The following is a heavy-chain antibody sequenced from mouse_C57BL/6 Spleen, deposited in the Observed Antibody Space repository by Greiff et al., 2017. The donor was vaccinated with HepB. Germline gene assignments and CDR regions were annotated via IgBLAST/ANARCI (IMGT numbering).Heavy chain of an antibody. CDR3: ARSITTVVATRYFDV. CDR2: ISDGGSYT. V-gene: IGHV5-4*03. J-gene: IGHJ1*03. CDR1: GFTFSSYA. Sequence: EVMLVESGGGLVKPGGSLKLSCAASGFTFSSYAMSWVRQTPEKRLEWVATISDGGSYTYYPDNVKGRFTISRDNAKNNLYLQMSHLKSEDTAMYDCARSITTVVATRYFDVWGTGTTVTVSS. D-gene: IGHD1-1*01.